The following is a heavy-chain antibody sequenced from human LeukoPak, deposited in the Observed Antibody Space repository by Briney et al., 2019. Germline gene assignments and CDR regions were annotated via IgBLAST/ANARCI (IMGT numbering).Heavy chain of an antibody. CDR2: ISYDANDK. D-gene: IGHD6-13*01. J-gene: IGHJ3*01. CDR3: ARLAEQLPVLRSALDV. Sequence: GGSLTLPCAASGFTFNSCGIHWVRQAPGKGLECVGVISYDANDKYYADSVKGRFTISRDNSKNTVYLQMSSLRTEETALYSSARLAEQLPVLRSALDVWGQGALVTVSS. V-gene: IGHV3-30*03. CDR1: GFTFNSCG.